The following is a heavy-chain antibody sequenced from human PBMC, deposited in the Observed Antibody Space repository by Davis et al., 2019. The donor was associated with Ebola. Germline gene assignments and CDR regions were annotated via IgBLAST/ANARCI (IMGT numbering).Heavy chain of an antibody. V-gene: IGHV3-74*01. CDR2: INPDGSST. CDR3: ARDLSG. D-gene: IGHD3-10*01. J-gene: IGHJ4*02. Sequence: GESLKISCAASGFTFSSYWMHWVRQAPGKGLVWVSRINPDGSSTSYADSVKGRFTISRDNAKNTLYLQMNSLRAEDTAVYYCARDLSGWGQGTLVTVSS. CDR1: GFTFSSYW.